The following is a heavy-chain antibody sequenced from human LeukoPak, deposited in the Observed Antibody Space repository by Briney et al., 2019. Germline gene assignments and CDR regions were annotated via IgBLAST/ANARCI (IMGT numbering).Heavy chain of an antibody. V-gene: IGHV3-23*01. Sequence: GGSLRLSCVVSGISLSNYAMTWVRQAPGKELEWVSYISERGGSTTYADSVKGRFTISRDTSLNTLYLQMTSLRAEDTAVYFCAKGGIVIGGIFVIGYPQGAYHYDFWGQGVLVTVSS. J-gene: IGHJ4*02. CDR3: AKGGIVIGGIFVIGYPQGAYHYDF. CDR1: GISLSNYA. CDR2: ISERGGST. D-gene: IGHD3-16*01.